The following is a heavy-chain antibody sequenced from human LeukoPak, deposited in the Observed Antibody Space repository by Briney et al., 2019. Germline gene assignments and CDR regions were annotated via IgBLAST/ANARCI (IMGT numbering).Heavy chain of an antibody. CDR3: ARRKSGSWNWFDP. CDR1: GGSFSGYY. CDR2: INHSGST. D-gene: IGHD2-15*01. V-gene: IGHV4-34*01. J-gene: IGHJ5*02. Sequence: SETLSLTCAVYGGSFSGYYWSWIRQPPGKGLEWIGEINHSGSTYYNPSLKSRVTISVDTSKNQFSLKLSSVTAADTAVYYCARRKSGSWNWFDPWGQGTLVTVSS.